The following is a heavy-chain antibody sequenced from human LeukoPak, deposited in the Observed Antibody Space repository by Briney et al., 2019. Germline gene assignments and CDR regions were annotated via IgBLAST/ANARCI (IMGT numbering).Heavy chain of an antibody. CDR3: ARLGYSYGFPAYMDV. Sequence: GESLKISCKGSGYSFTSYWIGWVRQMPGQGLEWMGIIYPGDTDTRYSPSFQGQVTISADKSISTAYLQWSSLKASDTAMYYCARLGYSYGFPAYMDVWGKGTTVTISS. D-gene: IGHD5-18*01. CDR2: IYPGDTDT. V-gene: IGHV5-51*01. J-gene: IGHJ6*03. CDR1: GYSFTSYW.